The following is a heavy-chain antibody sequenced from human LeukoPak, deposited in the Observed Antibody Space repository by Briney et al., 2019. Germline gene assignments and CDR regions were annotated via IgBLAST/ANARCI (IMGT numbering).Heavy chain of an antibody. CDR1: GGSISLSYYY. D-gene: IGHD5-24*01. CDR3: ARVRSGSCFDY. Sequence: SETLSLTCSVSGGSISLSYYYWGWIRQPPGKALEWIGSVYYSGTTSYNPSLKSRVTISVDMSKNHFSLNLSSVTAADTAVYYCARVRSGSCFDYWGQGTLVTVSS. CDR2: VYYSGTT. J-gene: IGHJ4*02. V-gene: IGHV4-39*02.